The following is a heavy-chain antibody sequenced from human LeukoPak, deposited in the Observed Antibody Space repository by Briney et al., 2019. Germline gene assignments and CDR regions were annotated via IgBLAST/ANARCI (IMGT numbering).Heavy chain of an antibody. CDR2: ISTSSSTM. CDR3: ARDGVDGSGWS. CDR1: GFPFSSYS. Sequence: GGSLRLSCAASGFPFSSYSMNWVRQAPGKGLEWVSYISTSSSTMFYADSVKGRFTISRDNAKNSLYLQMNSLRAEDTAVYYCARDGVDGSGWSWGQGTLVTVSS. J-gene: IGHJ5*02. V-gene: IGHV3-48*01. D-gene: IGHD6-19*01.